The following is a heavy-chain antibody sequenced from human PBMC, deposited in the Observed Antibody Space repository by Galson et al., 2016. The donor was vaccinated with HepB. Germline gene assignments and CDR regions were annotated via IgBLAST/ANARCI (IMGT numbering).Heavy chain of an antibody. CDR1: GFTVSNNY. CDR2: IYSGGST. Sequence: SLRLSCAASGFTVSNNYITWVRQAPGKGLEWVSLIYSGGSTYFAHSVKGRFTISRDSSKNTVYLQMNSLTAGDTAIYYCARDRHCSGGSCSGLWGQGILVTVSS. CDR3: ARDRHCSGGSCSGL. J-gene: IGHJ4*02. V-gene: IGHV3-53*01. D-gene: IGHD2-15*01.